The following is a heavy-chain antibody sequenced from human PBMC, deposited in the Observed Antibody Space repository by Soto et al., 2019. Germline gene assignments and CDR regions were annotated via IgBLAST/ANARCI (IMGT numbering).Heavy chain of an antibody. CDR2: IIPIFGTA. J-gene: IGHJ6*02. Sequence: QVQLVQSGAEVKKPGSSVKVSCKASGGTFSSYAISWVRQAPGQGLEWMGGIIPIFGTANYAQKFQGRVTITADESTSTAYMELSSLRSEDTAVYYCAAETCCGDCYYYYGMDVWGQGTTVTVSS. CDR1: GGTFSSYA. CDR3: AAETCCGDCYYYYGMDV. D-gene: IGHD2-21*02. V-gene: IGHV1-69*01.